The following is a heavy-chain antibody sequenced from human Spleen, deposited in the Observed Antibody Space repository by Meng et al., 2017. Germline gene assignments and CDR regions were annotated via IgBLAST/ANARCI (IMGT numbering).Heavy chain of an antibody. J-gene: IGHJ4*02. V-gene: IGHV3-74*01. CDR1: GFTFDDYA. Sequence: GGSLRLSCAASGFTFDDYAMSWVRQAPGKGLVWVSRINNDGSGTSYADSVKGRFTISRDNAKNTLYLQMNSLRAEDTAVYYCAKDLDVVVAAVGFDCWGQGTLVTVSS. D-gene: IGHD2-15*01. CDR2: INNDGSGT. CDR3: AKDLDVVVAAVGFDC.